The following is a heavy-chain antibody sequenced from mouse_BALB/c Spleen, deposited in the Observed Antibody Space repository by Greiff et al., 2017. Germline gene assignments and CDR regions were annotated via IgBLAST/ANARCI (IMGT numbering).Heavy chain of an antibody. CDR1: GFTFSSYG. V-gene: IGHV5-6*01. D-gene: IGHD1-2*01. CDR3: ASLITTDKYFDY. CDR2: ISSGGSYT. Sequence: EVHLVESGGDLVKPGGSLKLSCAASGFTFSSYGMSWVRQTPDKRLEWVATISSGGSYTYYPDSVKGRFTISRDNAKNTLYLQMSSLKSEDTAMYYCASLITTDKYFDYWGQGTTLTVSS. J-gene: IGHJ2*01.